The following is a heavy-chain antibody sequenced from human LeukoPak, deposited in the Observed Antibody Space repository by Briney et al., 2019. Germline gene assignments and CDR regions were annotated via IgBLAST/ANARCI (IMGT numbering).Heavy chain of an antibody. D-gene: IGHD3-10*01. V-gene: IGHV3-53*01. J-gene: IGHJ3*02. CDR2: IYSGGST. Sequence: GGSLRLSCAVSGLTVSRNYMNWVRQAPGKGLEWVSVIYSGGSTYYADSVKGRFTISRDNYKNTLYLQINSLRAEDTAVYYCARDGRGDGVPAENAFAIWGQGTMVTVSS. CDR3: ARDGRGDGVPAENAFAI. CDR1: GLTVSRNY.